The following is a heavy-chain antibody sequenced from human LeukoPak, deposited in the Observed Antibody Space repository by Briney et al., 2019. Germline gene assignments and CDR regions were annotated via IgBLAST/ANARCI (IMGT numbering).Heavy chain of an antibody. J-gene: IGHJ4*02. CDR3: ARYAYYYASGSYPSTERVFDY. D-gene: IGHD3-10*01. CDR2: IKQDGSDK. CDR1: GGSFSGYY. Sequence: ETLSLTCAVYGGSFSGYYWSWVRQAPGKGLEWVANIKQDGSDKYYVDSVKGRFTISRDIAKNSPYLQMNSLRAEDTAVYYCARYAYYYASGSYPSTERVFDYWGQGTLVTVSS. V-gene: IGHV3-7*01.